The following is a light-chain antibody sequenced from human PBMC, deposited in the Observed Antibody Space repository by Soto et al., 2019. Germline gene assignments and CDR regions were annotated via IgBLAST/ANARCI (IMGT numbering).Light chain of an antibody. CDR3: QQYNNWPLT. CDR2: GAS. J-gene: IGKJ4*01. CDR1: QSVNSN. V-gene: IGKV3-15*01. Sequence: EIVMTQSPATLSVSPGERATLSCRASQSVNSNLAWYQQKPGQAPRLLIYGASTRATGIPARFGGSGSGTEFTVTISSLQSEDFAVYFCQQYNNWPLTFGGGTKVEIK.